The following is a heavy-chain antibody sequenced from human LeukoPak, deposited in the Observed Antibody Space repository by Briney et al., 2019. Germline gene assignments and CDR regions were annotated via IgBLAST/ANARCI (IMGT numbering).Heavy chain of an antibody. D-gene: IGHD3-16*02. CDR2: IYHNGST. J-gene: IGHJ3*02. Sequence: SETLSLTCSVSGGSFSDYFWSWIRQPPGKTLEWVGNIYHNGSTKYNPSLKSRVTISIDTSKNQFSLRLGSVTAADTAVYYCARALKGGSYRTYDAFDIWGQGTMVTVSS. V-gene: IGHV4-59*01. CDR1: GGSFSDYF. CDR3: ARALKGGSYRTYDAFDI.